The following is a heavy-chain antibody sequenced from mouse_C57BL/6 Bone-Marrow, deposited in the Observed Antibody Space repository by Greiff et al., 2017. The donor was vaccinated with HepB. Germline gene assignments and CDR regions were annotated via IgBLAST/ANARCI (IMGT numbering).Heavy chain of an antibody. J-gene: IGHJ4*01. CDR2: IYPNYGTT. Sequence: VQLKQSGPELVKPGASVKISCKASGYSFTDYNMNWVKQSNGKSLEWIGVIYPNYGTTSNNQKFKGKATLTVDQSSSTAYMQLNILTSEDYAVYDCARQGMRDGYYSYAMDYWGQGTSVTVSS. CDR1: GYSFTDYN. D-gene: IGHD2-3*01. CDR3: ARQGMRDGYYSYAMDY. V-gene: IGHV1-39*01.